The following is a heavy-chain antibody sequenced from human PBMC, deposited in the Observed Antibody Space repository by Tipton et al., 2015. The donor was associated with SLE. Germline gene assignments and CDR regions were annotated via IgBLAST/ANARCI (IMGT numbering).Heavy chain of an antibody. CDR1: GFNFGSYW. J-gene: IGHJ4*02. Sequence: SLRLSCAASGFNFGSYWMHWVRQAPGKGLVWVSRSNEDGGITSYADSVRGRFTISRDNARNTLYLQMNSLRAEDAALYYCARGIDPTSSRISDYWGQGTLVSVSS. D-gene: IGHD2-2*01. CDR3: ARGIDPTSSRISDY. CDR2: SNEDGGIT. V-gene: IGHV3-74*01.